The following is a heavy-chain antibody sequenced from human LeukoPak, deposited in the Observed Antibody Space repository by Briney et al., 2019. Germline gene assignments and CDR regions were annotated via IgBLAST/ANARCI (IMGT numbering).Heavy chain of an antibody. CDR3: ARDYSGSYRTDY. D-gene: IGHD1-26*01. V-gene: IGHV3-11*04. Sequence: GGSLRLSCLASGFTFRDFYMSWIRQAPGKGLEWVSYISSSGSAIFYADSVKGRFTISRDNAKNSLYLQMNSLRAEDTAVYYCARDYSGSYRTDYWGQGTLVTVSS. CDR1: GFTFRDFY. J-gene: IGHJ4*02. CDR2: ISSSGSAI.